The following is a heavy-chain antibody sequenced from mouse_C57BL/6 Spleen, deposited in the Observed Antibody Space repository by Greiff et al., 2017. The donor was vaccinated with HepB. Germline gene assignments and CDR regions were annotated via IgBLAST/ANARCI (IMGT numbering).Heavy chain of an antibody. V-gene: IGHV1-52*01. D-gene: IGHD1-1*01. CDR1: GYTFTSYW. CDR3: ARLGSSVSYWYFDV. CDR2: IDPSDSET. J-gene: IGHJ1*03. Sequence: VQLQQPGAELVRPGSSVKLSCKASGYTFTSYWMHWVKQRPIQGLEWIGNIDPSDSETHYNQKFKDKATLTVDKSSSTAYMQLSSLTSEDSAVYYCARLGSSVSYWYFDVWGTGTTVTVSS.